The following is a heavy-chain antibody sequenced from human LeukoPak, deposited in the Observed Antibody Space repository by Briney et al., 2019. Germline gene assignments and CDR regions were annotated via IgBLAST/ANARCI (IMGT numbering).Heavy chain of an antibody. D-gene: IGHD2-2*01. V-gene: IGHV1-24*01. CDR3: ATMGTVVVPAAPFDY. J-gene: IGHJ4*02. CDR1: GYSLTEIS. CDR2: FDPEDGET. Sequence: ASVKVSCKVSGYSLTEISMHWVRQAPGKWLEWMGRFDPEDGETIYAQKFQGRVTMTEDTSTDTAYMELSSLRSEDTAVYYCATMGTVVVPAAPFDYWGQGTLVTVSS.